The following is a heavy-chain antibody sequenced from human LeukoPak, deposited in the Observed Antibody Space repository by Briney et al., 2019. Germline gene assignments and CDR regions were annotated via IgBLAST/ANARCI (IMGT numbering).Heavy chain of an antibody. CDR2: IRSRDGAI. V-gene: IGHV3-48*02. J-gene: IGHJ4*02. CDR3: ARDSSWSFDY. CDR1: GFTFSSYW. Sequence: PGGSLRLSCAASGFTFSSYWMHWVRQAPGKGLEWISYIRSRDGAIYYADSVKGRFTITTDNARKSLYLQMNSLREEDTAVYYCARDSSWSFDYWGQGTLVTVSS. D-gene: IGHD2-15*01.